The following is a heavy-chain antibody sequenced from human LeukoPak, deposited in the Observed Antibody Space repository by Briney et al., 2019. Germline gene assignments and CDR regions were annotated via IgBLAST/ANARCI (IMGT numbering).Heavy chain of an antibody. J-gene: IGHJ4*02. D-gene: IGHD6-19*01. V-gene: IGHV4-39*01. CDR1: GGSIRSGSYY. CDR3: ARQVVAVAGTGYFYY. CDR2: IYYSAST. Sequence: SETLSLTCTVSGGSIRSGSYYWGWIRQPPGKGLEWIGSIYYSASTYYNTSLKSRGTISVDTSKNQFSLKLNSVTAADTAVYFCARQVVAVAGTGYFYYWGQGTLVTVSS.